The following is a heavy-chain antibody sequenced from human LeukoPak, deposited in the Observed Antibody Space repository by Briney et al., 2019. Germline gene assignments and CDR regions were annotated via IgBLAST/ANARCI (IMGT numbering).Heavy chain of an antibody. CDR3: ASREDFDY. V-gene: IGHV3-20*04. Sequence: GGSLRLSCAASGFDFDDYGMTWVRQAPGKGLEWVSGINGNGGSTGYADSVRGRFIISRDNAKKNVHLQMNSLRAEDTAVYYCASREDFDYWGQGTLVTVSS. CDR1: GFDFDDYG. J-gene: IGHJ4*02. CDR2: INGNGGST.